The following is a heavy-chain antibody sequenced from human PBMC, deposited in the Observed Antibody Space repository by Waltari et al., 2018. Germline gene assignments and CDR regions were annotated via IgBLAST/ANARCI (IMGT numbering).Heavy chain of an antibody. CDR2: VSGRSSYI. Sequence: LVASGGGLVKPGGSLRLPSSVSSFIFHNYTMIWVRQAPGQGLEWVASVSGRSSYIFYGDSVKGRFLISRDNSQNSLYLQMNRLRAGDTGVYYCARGPMVVAPTLVDNWGQGTLVTVSS. V-gene: IGHV3-21*06. CDR1: SFIFHNYT. D-gene: IGHD2-21*01. CDR3: ARGPMVVAPTLVDN. J-gene: IGHJ4*02.